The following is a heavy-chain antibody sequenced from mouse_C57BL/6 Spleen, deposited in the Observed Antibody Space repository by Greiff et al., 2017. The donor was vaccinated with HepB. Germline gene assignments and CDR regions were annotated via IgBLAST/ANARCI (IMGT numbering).Heavy chain of an antibody. V-gene: IGHV1-80*01. CDR3: AREGAGSSGYEAMDY. CDR1: GYAFSSYW. CDR2: IYPGDGDT. D-gene: IGHD3-2*02. J-gene: IGHJ4*01. Sequence: VKLVESGAELVKPGASVKISCKASGYAFSSYWMNWVKQRPGKGLEWIGQIYPGDGDTNYNGKFKGKATLTADKSSSTAYMQLSSLTSEDSAVDFCAREGAGSSGYEAMDYWGQGTSVTVSS.